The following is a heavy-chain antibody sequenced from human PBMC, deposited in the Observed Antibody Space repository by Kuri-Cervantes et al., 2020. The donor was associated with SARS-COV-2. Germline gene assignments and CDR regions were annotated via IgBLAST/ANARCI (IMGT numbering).Heavy chain of an antibody. V-gene: IGHV4-59*12. J-gene: IGHJ6*02. CDR3: ARGGRYCSSTSCLPYYYYYGMDV. CDR1: GGSISSYY. CDR2: IYYSGST. D-gene: IGHD2-2*01. Sequence: SETLSLTCTVSGGSISSYYWSWIRQPPGKGLEWIGYIYYSGSTNYNPSLKSRVTISVDTSKNQFSLKLSSVTAADTAVYYCARGGRYCSSTSCLPYYYYYGMDVWGQGNTVTVSS.